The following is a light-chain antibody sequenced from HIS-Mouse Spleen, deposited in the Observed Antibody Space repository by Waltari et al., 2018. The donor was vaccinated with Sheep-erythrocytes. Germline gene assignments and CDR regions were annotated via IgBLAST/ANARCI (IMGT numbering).Light chain of an antibody. CDR3: QQSYSTPYT. J-gene: IGKJ2*01. V-gene: IGKV1-39*01. Sequence: DIQMTQSPSSLSASVADRVTITSRASQSISSNLNWYQQKPGKAPKLRIYAASSVQSAVPSRFSGSGSGTDFTRTIRSLQPEDCATYYCQQSYSTPYTFGQGTKLESK. CDR1: QSISSN. CDR2: AAS.